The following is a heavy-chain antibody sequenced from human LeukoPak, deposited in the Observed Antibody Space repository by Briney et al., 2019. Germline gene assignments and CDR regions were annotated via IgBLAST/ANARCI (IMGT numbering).Heavy chain of an antibody. J-gene: IGHJ4*02. CDR2: INHSGST. CDR3: ARDRAYCSSSTCRQPFDY. CDR1: GGSFSGYY. V-gene: IGHV4-34*01. Sequence: SETLSLTCSVYGGSFSGYYWSWIRQPPGKGLQWIVEINHSGSTNYNPSLKIRVSISVDTSKNQFTLKLSSVTAADTAVYYCARDRAYCSSSTCRQPFDYWGQGTLVTVSS. D-gene: IGHD2-2*01.